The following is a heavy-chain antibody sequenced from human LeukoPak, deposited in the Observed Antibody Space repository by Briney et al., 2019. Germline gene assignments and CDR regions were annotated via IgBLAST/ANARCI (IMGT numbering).Heavy chain of an antibody. J-gene: IGHJ3*02. CDR1: GFTFRSYA. CDR2: ISGSGGST. D-gene: IGHD1-26*01. CDR3: AKRNCIVGATVKGNAFDI. V-gene: IGHV3-23*01. Sequence: GGSLTLSCAASGFTFRSYAMSWVRQAPGKGLEWVSAISGSGGSTYYADSVKGRLTISRDNSKNTLYLQMNSLRAEDTAVYYCAKRNCIVGATVKGNAFDIWGQGTMVTVSS.